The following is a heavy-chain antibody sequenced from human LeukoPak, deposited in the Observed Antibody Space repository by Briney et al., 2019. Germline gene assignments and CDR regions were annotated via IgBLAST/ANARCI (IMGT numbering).Heavy chain of an antibody. CDR2: ISSSGSTE. D-gene: IGHD3-22*01. V-gene: IGHV3-48*03. CDR3: ARDQRPKKYFYDSSGSSAY. Sequence: SGGSLRLSCAGSGFTFSNYEMNWVRQAPGEGLEWVSFISSSGSTEYYADSVKGRFIISKDNAKNLLYLEMNNLRPEDTALYYCARDQRPKKYFYDSSGSSAYWGQGTLVTVSS. CDR1: GFTFSNYE. J-gene: IGHJ4*02.